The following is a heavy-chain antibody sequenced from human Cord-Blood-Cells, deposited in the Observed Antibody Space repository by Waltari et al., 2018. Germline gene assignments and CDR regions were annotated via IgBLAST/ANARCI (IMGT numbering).Heavy chain of an antibody. J-gene: IGHJ4*02. CDR1: GGTFSSYA. V-gene: IGHV1-69*06. D-gene: IGHD3-3*01. CDR3: ARDHITIFGVVITPHYFDY. CDR2: IIPIFGTA. Sequence: QVQLVQSGAEVKKPGSSVKVSCKASGGTFSSYAISWVRQAPGQGLEWMGGIIPIFGTANYAQKFQGRVTITADKSTSTAYMELSSLRSEDTAVYYCARDHITIFGVVITPHYFDYWGQGTLVTVSS.